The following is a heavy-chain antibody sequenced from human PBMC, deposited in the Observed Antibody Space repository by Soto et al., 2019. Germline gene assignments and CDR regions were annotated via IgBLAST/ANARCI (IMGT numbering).Heavy chain of an antibody. V-gene: IGHV3-23*01. CDR3: AKVEPQSYYYYYYHMDV. J-gene: IGHJ6*03. CDR2: ISGSGGST. Sequence: GGSLRLSCAASGFTFSSYAMSWVRQAPGKGLEWVSAISGSGGSTYYADSVKGRFTISRDNSKNTLYLQMNSLRAEDTAVYYCAKVEPQSYYYYYYHMDVWGKGTTVTVSS. CDR1: GFTFSSYA.